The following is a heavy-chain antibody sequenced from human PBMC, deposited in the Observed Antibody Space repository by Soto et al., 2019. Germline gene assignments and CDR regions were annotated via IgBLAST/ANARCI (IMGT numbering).Heavy chain of an antibody. CDR1: GFTFSSYA. J-gene: IGHJ4*02. CDR2: ISGSGGST. Sequence: PGGSLRLSCAASGFTFSSYAMSWVRQAPGKGLEWVSAISGSGGSTYYADSVKGRFTISRDNSKNTLYLQMNSLRAEDTAVYYYARAYDILTGYYAPDAYWGQRTLVTVS. CDR3: ARAYDILTGYYAPDAY. V-gene: IGHV3-23*01. D-gene: IGHD3-9*01.